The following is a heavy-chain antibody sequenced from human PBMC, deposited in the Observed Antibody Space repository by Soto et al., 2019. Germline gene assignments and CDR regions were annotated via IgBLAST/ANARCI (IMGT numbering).Heavy chain of an antibody. D-gene: IGHD2-8*01. V-gene: IGHV3-48*02. CDR3: ARDNGMAGSFDP. J-gene: IGHJ5*02. Sequence: GGSLRLSCAASGFIFSSYSMNWVRQAPGKGLEWVSYISFTSSTIFYADSVRGRFTISRDNAKNSLYLQMNTLRDEDTAVYYCARDNGMAGSFDPWGQGTLVTAPQ. CDR2: ISFTSSTI. CDR1: GFIFSSYS.